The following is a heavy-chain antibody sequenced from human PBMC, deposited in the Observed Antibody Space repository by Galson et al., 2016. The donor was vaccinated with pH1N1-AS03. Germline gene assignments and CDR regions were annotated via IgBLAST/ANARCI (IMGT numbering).Heavy chain of an antibody. CDR3: ATGHYYSGLYRDAFDT. CDR1: GYPFTSYW. CDR2: IDPSDSYI. Sequence: QSGAEVTKPGESLRISCKGSGYPFTSYWINWVRQMPGKGLEWIGRIDPSDSYINYSPAFEGRVTISSDKSTTTAYLQWNDLKSADTAVYFCATGHYYSGLYRDAFDTWCQGTRVTVSS. V-gene: IGHV5-10-1*01. D-gene: IGHD1-26*01. J-gene: IGHJ3*02.